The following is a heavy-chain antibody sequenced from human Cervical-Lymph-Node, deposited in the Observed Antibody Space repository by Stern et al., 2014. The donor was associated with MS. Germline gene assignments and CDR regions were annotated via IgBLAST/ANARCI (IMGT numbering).Heavy chain of an antibody. V-gene: IGHV3-9*01. J-gene: IGHJ6*02. CDR2: ISWSSGKI. Sequence: EVQLVQSGGDLVQPGRSLRLSCAASGVRFDDYAMYCVRQAPGKGLEWVSGISWSSGKIGYADSVKGRFIISRDNVKNSLFLQMNSLRSEDTASYYCARAIGFCSGGNCEPYYYYGIDVWGQGTRVTVSS. D-gene: IGHD2-15*01. CDR1: GVRFDDYA. CDR3: ARAIGFCSGGNCEPYYYYGIDV.